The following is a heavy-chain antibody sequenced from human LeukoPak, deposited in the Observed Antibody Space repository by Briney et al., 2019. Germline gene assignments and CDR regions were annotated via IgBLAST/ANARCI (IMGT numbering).Heavy chain of an antibody. CDR3: AGDSSGWYTPFDY. CDR1: GGSISSYY. Sequence: SETLSLTCTVSGGSISSYYWSWIRQPAGKGLEWIGYIYYSGSTNYNPSLKSRVTISVDTSKNQFSLKLSSVTAADTAVYYCAGDSSGWYTPFDYWGQGTLVTVSS. CDR2: IYYSGST. J-gene: IGHJ4*02. V-gene: IGHV4-59*01. D-gene: IGHD6-19*01.